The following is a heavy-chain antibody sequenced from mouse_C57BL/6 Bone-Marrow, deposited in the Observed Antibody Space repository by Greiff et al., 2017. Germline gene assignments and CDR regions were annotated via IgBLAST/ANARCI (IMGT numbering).Heavy chain of an antibody. CDR2: IDPENGDT. CDR3: TTTLLLRSSGY. Sequence: EVQLVESGAELVRPGASVKLSCTASGFNIKDDYMHWVKQRPEQGLEWIGWIDPENGDTEYASKFQGKATITADTSSNTAYLQLSSLTSEDTAVYYCTTTLLLRSSGYWGQGTTLTVSS. D-gene: IGHD1-1*01. J-gene: IGHJ2*01. CDR1: GFNIKDDY. V-gene: IGHV14-4*01.